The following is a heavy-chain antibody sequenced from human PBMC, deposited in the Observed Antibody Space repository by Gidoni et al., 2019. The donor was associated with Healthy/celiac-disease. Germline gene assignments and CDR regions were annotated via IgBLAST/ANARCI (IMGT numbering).Heavy chain of an antibody. Sequence: EVQLLESGGGLVQPGGSLRLSCAASGFTLSSYAMSWVRQAPGKGLEWVSAISGSGGSTYYADSVKGRFTISRDNSKNTLYLQMNSLRAEDTAVYYCAKDLPGYSSGWYYFDYWGQGTLVTVSS. V-gene: IGHV3-23*01. CDR2: ISGSGGST. J-gene: IGHJ4*02. CDR1: GFTLSSYA. D-gene: IGHD6-19*01. CDR3: AKDLPGYSSGWYYFDY.